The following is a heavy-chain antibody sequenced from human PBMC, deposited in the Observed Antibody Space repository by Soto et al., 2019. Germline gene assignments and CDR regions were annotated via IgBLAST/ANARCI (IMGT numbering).Heavy chain of an antibody. Sequence: QVQLVQSGAEVKKPGSSVKVSCKASGGTFSSYTISWVRQAPGQGLEWMGRIIPILGIANYAQKFQGRVTSTADKSTSTAYMELSSLRSEDTAVYYCARGSIAAAGKDYFDYWGQGTLVTVSS. J-gene: IGHJ4*02. CDR3: ARGSIAAAGKDYFDY. CDR1: GGTFSSYT. D-gene: IGHD6-13*01. V-gene: IGHV1-69*02. CDR2: IIPILGIA.